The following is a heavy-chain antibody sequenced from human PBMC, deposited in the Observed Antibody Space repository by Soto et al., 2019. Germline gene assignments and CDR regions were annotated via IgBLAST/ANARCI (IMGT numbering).Heavy chain of an antibody. J-gene: IGHJ6*04. V-gene: IGHV3-33*01. CDR2: IWYDGSNK. Sequence: PGGSLRLSCAASGFTFSSYGMHWVRQAPGKGLEWVAVIWYDGSNKYYADSVKGRFTISRDNSKNTLYLQMNSLRAEDTAVHYCARDPPYGDYEDYYYYGREVWGKGNTVIVSA. CDR3: ARDPPYGDYEDYYYYGREV. CDR1: GFTFSSYG. D-gene: IGHD4-17*01.